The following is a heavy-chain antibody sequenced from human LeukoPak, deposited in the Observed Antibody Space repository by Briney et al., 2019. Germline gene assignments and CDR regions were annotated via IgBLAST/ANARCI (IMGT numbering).Heavy chain of an antibody. Sequence: PSETLSLTCTVSGGSISSYYWSWIRQPPGKGLEWIGYIYYSGSTNYNPSLKSRVTISVDTSKNQFSLKLSSVTAADTAVYYCARGGYYDSSSYWLPFDYWGQGTLVTVSS. CDR2: IYYSGST. J-gene: IGHJ4*02. CDR3: ARGGYYDSSSYWLPFDY. CDR1: GGSISSYY. V-gene: IGHV4-59*01. D-gene: IGHD3-22*01.